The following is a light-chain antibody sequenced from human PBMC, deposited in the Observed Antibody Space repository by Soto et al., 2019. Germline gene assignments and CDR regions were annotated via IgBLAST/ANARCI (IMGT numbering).Light chain of an antibody. CDR3: QQRSNWPPVYT. J-gene: IGKJ2*01. Sequence: EIVLTQSPATLSLSPGERATLSCRASQSVSSYLAWYQQKPGQAPRLLIYDASNRATGIPARFSGSGSGTDSTLTISSLEPEDFAVYYCQQRSNWPPVYTFGQGTKVDIK. CDR1: QSVSSY. V-gene: IGKV3-11*01. CDR2: DAS.